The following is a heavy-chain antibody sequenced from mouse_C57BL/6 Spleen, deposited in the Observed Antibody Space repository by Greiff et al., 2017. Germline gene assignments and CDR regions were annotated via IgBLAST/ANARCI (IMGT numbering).Heavy chain of an antibody. Sequence: QVQLQQPGAELVKPGASVKLSCKASGYTFTSYWMHWVKQRPGQGLEWIGMIHPHSGSTNYNEKFKSKATLTVDKSSSTAYMQLSSLTSEDSAVYYCASGPLYGSSSEYYYAMDYWGQGTSVTVSS. CDR3: ASGPLYGSSSEYYYAMDY. CDR1: GYTFTSYW. CDR2: IHPHSGST. V-gene: IGHV1-64*01. D-gene: IGHD1-1*01. J-gene: IGHJ4*01.